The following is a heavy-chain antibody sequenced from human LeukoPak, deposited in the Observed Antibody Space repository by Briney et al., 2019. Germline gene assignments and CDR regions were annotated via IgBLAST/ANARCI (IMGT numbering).Heavy chain of an antibody. J-gene: IGHJ5*02. D-gene: IGHD6-19*01. CDR1: GYTFTGYY. CDR2: INPNSGGT. V-gene: IGHV1-2*02. CDR3: ARSVSSGWFGWFDP. Sequence: GASVKVSCKASGYTFTGYYVHWVRQAPGQGLEWMGWINPNSGGTNYAQKFQGRVTMTRDTSISTAYMELSRLRSDDTAVYYCARSVSSGWFGWFDPWGQGTLVTVSS.